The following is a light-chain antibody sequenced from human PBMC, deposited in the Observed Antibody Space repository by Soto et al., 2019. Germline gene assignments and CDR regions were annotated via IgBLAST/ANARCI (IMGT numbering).Light chain of an antibody. CDR2: DAS. CDR1: QGINSY. J-gene: IGKJ4*01. V-gene: IGKV1-9*01. Sequence: IQLTQSPYSLSASVGDRVTITCRASQGINSYLGWYQQKPGKPPNLLIFDASTLHSGVPSRFRGGGSGTDFTLTISSLQHEHFATYYCQQVNVYPSTFGGGTKVDIK. CDR3: QQVNVYPST.